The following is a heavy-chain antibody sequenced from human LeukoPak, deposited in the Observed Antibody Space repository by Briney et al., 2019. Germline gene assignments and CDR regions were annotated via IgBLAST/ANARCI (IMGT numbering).Heavy chain of an antibody. J-gene: IGHJ4*02. Sequence: SETLSLTCTVSGGSISSYYWSWIRQPPGKGLEWIGNIYYSGSTNYNPSLKSRVTISADTSKNQFSLRLSSVTAADTAVYYCARRGIGYGDYLDYWGQGTLVTVSS. CDR3: ARRGIGYGDYLDY. CDR2: IYYSGST. D-gene: IGHD4-17*01. V-gene: IGHV4-59*01. CDR1: GGSISSYY.